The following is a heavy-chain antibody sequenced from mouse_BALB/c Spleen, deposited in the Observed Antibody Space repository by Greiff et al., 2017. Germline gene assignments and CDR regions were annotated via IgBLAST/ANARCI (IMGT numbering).Heavy chain of an antibody. V-gene: IGHV1-54*01. Sequence: QVQLKQSGAELVRPGTSVKVSCKASGYAFTNYLIEWVKQRPGQGLEWIGVINPGSGGTNYNEKFKGKATLTADKSSSTAYMQLSSLTSDDSAVYFCAATATTEKFAYWGQGTLVTVSA. J-gene: IGHJ3*01. CDR1: GYAFTNYL. D-gene: IGHD1-1*01. CDR3: AATATTEKFAY. CDR2: INPGSGGT.